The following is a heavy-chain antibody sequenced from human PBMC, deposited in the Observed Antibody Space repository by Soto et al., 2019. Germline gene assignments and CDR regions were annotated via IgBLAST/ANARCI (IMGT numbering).Heavy chain of an antibody. CDR2: IATYNSNK. V-gene: IGHV1-18*01. Sequence: HLVQSGPEVKQPGASVTVSCKTSGDTFTNFGLSWVRQAPGQGLEWMGWIATYNSNKNYAQKFQGRLTLTTDTSTSTAYMELKSLGYDDTAGYYCARVLLGVVTWFDPWGQGTLVTVSS. D-gene: IGHD3-10*01. CDR1: GDTFTNFG. CDR3: ARVLLGVVTWFDP. J-gene: IGHJ5*02.